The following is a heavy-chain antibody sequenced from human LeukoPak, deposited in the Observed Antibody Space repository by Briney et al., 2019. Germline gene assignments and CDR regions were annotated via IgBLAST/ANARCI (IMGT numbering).Heavy chain of an antibody. J-gene: IGHJ4*02. CDR2: ISSSSSYI. CDR1: GFTFSSYS. V-gene: IGHV3-21*01. CDR3: ARDKIVGATVLDY. D-gene: IGHD1-26*01. Sequence: SGGSLRLSCAASGFTFSSYSMNWVRQAPGKGLEWVSSISSSSSYIYYADSVKGRFTISRDNAKNSLFLQMNSLRAEDTAVYYCARDKIVGATVLDYWGQGSLVTVSS.